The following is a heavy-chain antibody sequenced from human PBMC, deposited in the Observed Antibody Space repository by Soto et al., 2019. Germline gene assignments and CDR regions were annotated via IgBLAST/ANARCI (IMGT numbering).Heavy chain of an antibody. V-gene: IGHV3-23*01. CDR1: GFSFSGYT. Sequence: EVQLLESGGHLIQPGESLRLSCAASGFSFSGYTMNWVRQAQGKGLEWISGINGGGGTTYYADSVKGRFTISRDDSKNILYLQMNSPRAEDTAIYYCAKDRHPDGIWTFYYLGRGTLVTVSS. CDR3: AKDRHPDGIWTFYY. CDR2: INGGGGTT. D-gene: IGHD3-9*01. J-gene: IGHJ4*02.